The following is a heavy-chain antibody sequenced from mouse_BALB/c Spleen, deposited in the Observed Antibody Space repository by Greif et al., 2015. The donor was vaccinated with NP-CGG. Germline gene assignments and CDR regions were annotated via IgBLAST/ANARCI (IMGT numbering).Heavy chain of an antibody. CDR2: INPSTGYT. D-gene: IGHD2-14*01. Sequence: QVQLKESGAELAKPGASVKMSCKASGYTFTSYWMHWVKRRPGQGLEWIGYINPSTGYTEYNQKFKDKATLTADKSSSTAYMQLSSLTSEDSAVYYCAKIGGSYAMDYWGQGTSVTVSS. CDR1: GYTFTSYW. J-gene: IGHJ4*01. V-gene: IGHV1-7*01. CDR3: AKIGGSYAMDY.